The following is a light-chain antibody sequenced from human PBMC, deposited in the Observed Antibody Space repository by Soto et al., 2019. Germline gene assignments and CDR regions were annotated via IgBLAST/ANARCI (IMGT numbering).Light chain of an antibody. CDR1: QSISSS. CDR2: AAS. V-gene: IGKV1-39*01. Sequence: DIQMTQSPSSLSASVRERVTITCRASQSISSSLNWYQQKPGKPPKLLIYAASSLQSGVPSMFSGSGSGTDFTLTISSLQPEDFATYYCQQSYITPRTFGQGTKVEIK. J-gene: IGKJ1*01. CDR3: QQSYITPRT.